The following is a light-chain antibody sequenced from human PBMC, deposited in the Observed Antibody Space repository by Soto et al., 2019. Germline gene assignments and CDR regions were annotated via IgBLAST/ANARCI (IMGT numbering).Light chain of an antibody. CDR1: SSDVGGYNY. CDR3: SSYTTSNTRQIV. Sequence: QSVLTQPASVSGSPGQSIIISCTGTSSDVGGYNYVSWYQHHPGKAPKLMIFDVSNRSSGVSNRFSGSKSGNTASLTISGLQPEDEADYYCSSYTTSNTRQIVFGTGTKVTVL. V-gene: IGLV2-14*03. CDR2: DVS. J-gene: IGLJ1*01.